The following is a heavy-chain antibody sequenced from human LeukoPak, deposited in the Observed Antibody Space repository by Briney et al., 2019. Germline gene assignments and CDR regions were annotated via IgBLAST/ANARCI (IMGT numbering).Heavy chain of an antibody. CDR1: GGSIRNSSFY. J-gene: IGHJ4*02. CDR2: IYYSGST. D-gene: IGHD6-13*01. Sequence: SETLSLTCAVSGGSIRNSSFYWGWIRQPPGKGLEWIGYIYYSGSTYYNPSLKSRVTISVDTSKNQFSLKLSSVTAADTAVYYCAATPPAGQQLVQFDYWGQGTLVTVSS. CDR3: AATPPAGQQLVQFDY. V-gene: IGHV4-31*11.